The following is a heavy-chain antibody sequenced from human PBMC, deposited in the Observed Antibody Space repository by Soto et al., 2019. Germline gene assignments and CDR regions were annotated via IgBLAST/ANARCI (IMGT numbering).Heavy chain of an antibody. J-gene: IGHJ3*02. CDR2: INHSGST. D-gene: IGHD2-2*01. CDR1: GGSFSGYY. V-gene: IGHV4-34*01. Sequence: SELSLTCAVYGGSFSGYYWSWIRQPPGKGLEWIGEINHSGSTNYNPSLKSRVTISVDTSKNQFSLKLSSVTAADTAVYYCAQAAGRDCSSTSCYAFDIWGQGTMVTVSS. CDR3: AQAAGRDCSSTSCYAFDI.